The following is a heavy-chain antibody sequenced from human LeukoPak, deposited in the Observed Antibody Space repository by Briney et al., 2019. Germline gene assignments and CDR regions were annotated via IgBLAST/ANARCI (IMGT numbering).Heavy chain of an antibody. D-gene: IGHD3-10*01. V-gene: IGHV4-39*01. Sequence: SETLSLTCTVSGGSISSYYWVWIRQPPGKGLEWIGTITNTGNTYSNPSLKSRVTISIDTSKTQISLKLTSVTAADTAVFYCARKTPGTSVDVWGQGTPVTVSS. J-gene: IGHJ6*02. CDR1: GGSISSYY. CDR3: ARKTPGTSVDV. CDR2: ITNTGNT.